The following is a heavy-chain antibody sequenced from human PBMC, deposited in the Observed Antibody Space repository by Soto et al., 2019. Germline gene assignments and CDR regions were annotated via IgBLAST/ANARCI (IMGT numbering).Heavy chain of an antibody. CDR2: IYYSGST. D-gene: IGHD3-3*01. Sequence: QVQLQESGPGLVKPSETLSLTCTVSGGSISSYYWSWIRQPPGKGLEWIGYIYYSGSTNYNPSLKSRVTTSVDTSKNQFSLKLSSVTAADTAVYYCARHGMDDFWSGYGPYYFDYWGQGTLVTVSS. V-gene: IGHV4-59*08. CDR3: ARHGMDDFWSGYGPYYFDY. J-gene: IGHJ4*02. CDR1: GGSISSYY.